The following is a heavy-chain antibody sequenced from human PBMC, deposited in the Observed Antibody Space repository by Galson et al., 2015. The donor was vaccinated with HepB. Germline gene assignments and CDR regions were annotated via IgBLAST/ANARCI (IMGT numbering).Heavy chain of an antibody. V-gene: IGHV2-5*02. CDR1: GFSLSTSGVG. Sequence: PALVKPTQTLTLTCTFSGFSLSTSGVGVAWIRQSPGKALEWLALVYWDDDKRFSPSLQSRLTITKDTSRNQVVLTVTNMDPVDTATYYCARRSTGWSFDYWGQGTLVTVSS. CDR2: VYWDDDK. CDR3: ARRSTGWSFDY. D-gene: IGHD6-19*01. J-gene: IGHJ4*02.